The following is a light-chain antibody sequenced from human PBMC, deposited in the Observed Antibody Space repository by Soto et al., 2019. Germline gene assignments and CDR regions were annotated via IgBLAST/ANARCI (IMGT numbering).Light chain of an antibody. V-gene: IGKV3-20*01. J-gene: IGKJ2*01. CDR3: QQYGRSPYT. Sequence: EIVLTQSPGALSLSPGERATLSCRASQTASSSHLAWYQQKPGQAPRLLIYDASSRATGISDRFSGSGSGTDLTHTISRLEPEDFAVYYCQQYGRSPYTFGQGTKVEIK. CDR2: DAS. CDR1: QTASSSH.